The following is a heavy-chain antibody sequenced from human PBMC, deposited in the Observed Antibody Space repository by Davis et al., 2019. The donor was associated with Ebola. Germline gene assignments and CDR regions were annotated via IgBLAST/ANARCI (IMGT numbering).Heavy chain of an antibody. D-gene: IGHD4-23*01. CDR3: AKDRHGGNLGAIFDY. CDR2: IWYDGSNK. CDR1: GFTFSSYG. Sequence: GGSLRLSCAASGFTFSSYGMHWVRQAPGKGLEWVAVIWYDGSNKYYADSVKGRFTISRDNSKNTLYLQMNSLRAEDTAVYYCAKDRHGGNLGAIFDYWGQGTLVTVSS. J-gene: IGHJ4*02. V-gene: IGHV3-33*06.